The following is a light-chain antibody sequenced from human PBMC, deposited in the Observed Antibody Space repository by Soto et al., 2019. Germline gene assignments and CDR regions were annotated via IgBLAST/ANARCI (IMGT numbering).Light chain of an antibody. Sequence: QSALSQPASVSGSPGQSITISCTGTSSDDGGYEYVSWYVSWYQHQPGKAPKLIIYDVTNRPSGVSNRFSGSKSGNTASLTISGLPTEDEADYYCGSITSSSTSVFGTGTKLTVL. V-gene: IGLV2-14*01. CDR1: SSDDGGYEY. CDR2: DVT. CDR3: GSITSSSTSV. J-gene: IGLJ1*01.